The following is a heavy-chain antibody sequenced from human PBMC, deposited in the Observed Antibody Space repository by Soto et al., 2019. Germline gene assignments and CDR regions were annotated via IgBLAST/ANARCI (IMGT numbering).Heavy chain of an antibody. Sequence: ASVKVSCKASGYTFTGYYMHWVRQAPGQGLEWMGWINPNSGGTNYAQKFQGRVTMTRDTSISTAYMELSRLRSEDTAVYYCARGGEVTGPIQQNRIAAAGSSGYWGQGTMVTVSS. CDR1: GYTFTGYY. CDR2: INPNSGGT. V-gene: IGHV1-2*02. J-gene: IGHJ4*02. CDR3: ARGGEVTGPIQQNRIAAAGSSGY. D-gene: IGHD6-13*01.